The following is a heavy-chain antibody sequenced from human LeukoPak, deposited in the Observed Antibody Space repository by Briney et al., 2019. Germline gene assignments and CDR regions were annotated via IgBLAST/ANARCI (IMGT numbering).Heavy chain of an antibody. CDR2: IGSSSSTI. CDR3: ARVESVAGNPFDY. J-gene: IGHJ4*02. V-gene: IGHV3-48*01. Sequence: GGSLRLSCAASGFTFSSYSMNWVRQAPGKGLEWVSYIGSSSSTIYYADSVKGRFTISRDNAKNSLYLQMNSLRAEDTAVYYCARVESVAGNPFDYWGQGTLVTVSS. CDR1: GFTFSSYS. D-gene: IGHD6-19*01.